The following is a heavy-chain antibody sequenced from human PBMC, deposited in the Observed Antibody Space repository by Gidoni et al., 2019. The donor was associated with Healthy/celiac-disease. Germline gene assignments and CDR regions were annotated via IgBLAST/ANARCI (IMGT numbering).Heavy chain of an antibody. V-gene: IGHV4-34*01. CDR3: ASRTYCSGGSCYSEYFQH. CDR1: GGSFSGYY. J-gene: IGHJ1*01. D-gene: IGHD2-15*01. CDR2: INHSGST. Sequence: QVQLQQWGAGLLKPSETLSLTCAVYGGSFSGYYWSWIRQPPGKGLEWIGEINHSGSTNYNQSLKSRVTRSVDTSKNQFSLKLSSVTAADTAVYYCASRTYCSGGSCYSEYFQHWGQGTLVTVSS.